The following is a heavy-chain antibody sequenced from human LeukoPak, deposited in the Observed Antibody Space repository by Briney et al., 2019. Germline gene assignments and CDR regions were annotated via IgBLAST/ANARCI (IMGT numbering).Heavy chain of an antibody. CDR3: ARESGTGTTGNYYYYMNV. CDR2: IYHSGST. CDR1: GYSISSGYY. V-gene: IGHV4-38-2*02. D-gene: IGHD1-1*01. J-gene: IGHJ6*03. Sequence: SETLSLTCTVSGYSISSGYYWGWIRQPPRKGLEWIGSIYHSGSTYYNPSLKSRVTMSVDTSKNQFSLKLSSVTAADTAVYYCARESGTGTTGNYYYYMNVWGKGTTVSVSS.